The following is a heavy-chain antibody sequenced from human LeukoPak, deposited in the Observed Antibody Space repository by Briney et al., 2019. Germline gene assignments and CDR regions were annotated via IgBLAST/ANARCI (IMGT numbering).Heavy chain of an antibody. CDR2: INHSGST. J-gene: IGHJ5*02. V-gene: IGHV4-34*01. CDR3: ARGRSEYSSTNWFDP. CDR1: GGSFSGYY. Sequence: SETLSLTCAVYGGSFSGYYWSWIRQPPGKGLEWIGEINHSGSTNYNPSLKSRVTISVDTSKNQFSLKLSSVTAADTAVYYCARGRSEYSSTNWFDPWGQGTLVTVSS. D-gene: IGHD6-6*01.